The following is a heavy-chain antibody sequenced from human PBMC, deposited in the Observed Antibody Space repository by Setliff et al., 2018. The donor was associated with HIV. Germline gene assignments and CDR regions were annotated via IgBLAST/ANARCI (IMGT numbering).Heavy chain of an antibody. J-gene: IGHJ5*02. CDR2: IYYSGST. CDR3: ARVGTTVVTEWFDP. V-gene: IGHV4-31*03. CDR1: GGSISSGGYY. D-gene: IGHD4-17*01. Sequence: LSLTCTVSGGSISSGGYYWSWIRQHPGKGLEWIGYIYYSGSTYYNPSLKSRVTISVDTSKNQFSLKLSSVTAADTAVYYCARVGTTVVTEWFDPWGQGTLVTVSS.